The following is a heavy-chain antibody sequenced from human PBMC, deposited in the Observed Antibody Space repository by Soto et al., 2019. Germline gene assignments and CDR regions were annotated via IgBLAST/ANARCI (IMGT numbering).Heavy chain of an antibody. D-gene: IGHD4-17*01. CDR2: MNPNSGNT. CDR1: GYTFTSYD. V-gene: IGHV1-8*01. J-gene: IGHJ4*02. Sequence: GASVKVSCKASGYTFTSYDINWVRQATGQGLEWMGWMNPNSGNTGYAQKFQGRVTMTRNTSISTAYMELSXXRSEXXXXYXXKLQYYGDNGXXXWGQGTXVTVSS. CDR3: KLQYYGDNGXXX.